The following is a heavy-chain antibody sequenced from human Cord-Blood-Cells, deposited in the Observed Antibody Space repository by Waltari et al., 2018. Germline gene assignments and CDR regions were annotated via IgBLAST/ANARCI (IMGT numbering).Heavy chain of an antibody. D-gene: IGHD3-10*01. CDR2: ISYDGSNK. Sequence: QVQLVESGGGVVQPGRSLRLSCAASGFSFSSSGRTVGRQAPGKGLEWVAVISYDGSNKYYADSVKGRFTISRDNSKNTLYLQMNSLRAEDTAVYYCAKDVEVRGLDYWGQGTLVTVSS. V-gene: IGHV3-30*18. J-gene: IGHJ4*02. CDR3: AKDVEVRGLDY. CDR1: GFSFSSSG.